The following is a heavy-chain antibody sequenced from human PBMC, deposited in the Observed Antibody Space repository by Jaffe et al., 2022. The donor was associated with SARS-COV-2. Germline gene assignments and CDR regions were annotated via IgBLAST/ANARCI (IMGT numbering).Heavy chain of an antibody. D-gene: IGHD1-26*01. Sequence: EVQLVESGGGLVQPGRSLRLSCAASGFTFDDYAMHWVRQAPGKGLEWVSGISWNSGSIGYADSVKGRFTISRDNAKNSLYLQMNSLRAEDTALYYCAKDKYSGSHYYFDYWGQGTLVTVSS. J-gene: IGHJ4*02. CDR3: AKDKYSGSHYYFDY. CDR1: GFTFDDYA. V-gene: IGHV3-9*01. CDR2: ISWNSGSI.